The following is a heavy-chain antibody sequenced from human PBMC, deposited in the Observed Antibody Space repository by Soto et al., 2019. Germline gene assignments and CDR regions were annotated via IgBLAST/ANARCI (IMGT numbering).Heavy chain of an antibody. J-gene: IGHJ6*02. CDR2: IYYSGST. Sequence: QVQLQESGPGLVKPSQTLSLTCTVSGGSISSGGYYWSWIRQHPGKGLEWIGYIYYSGSTYYNPSLKSRVTISVDTSKNQFSLKLSSVTAADTAVYHCARAGAPDFWSPSSYYGMDVWGQGTTVTVSS. CDR3: ARAGAPDFWSPSSYYGMDV. V-gene: IGHV4-31*03. D-gene: IGHD3-3*01. CDR1: GGSISSGGYY.